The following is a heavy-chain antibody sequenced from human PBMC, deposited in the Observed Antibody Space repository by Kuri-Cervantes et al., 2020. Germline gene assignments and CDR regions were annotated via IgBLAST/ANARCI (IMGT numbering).Heavy chain of an antibody. Sequence: SVKVSCKASGGTFSSYAISWVRQAPGQGLEWMGRIIPILGIANYAQKFQGRVTITADKSTSTAYMELSSLRSEDTAVYYCARVYGSGSYNFDYWGQGTLVTVSS. CDR3: ARVYGSGSYNFDY. V-gene: IGHV1-69*04. CDR2: IIPILGIA. D-gene: IGHD3-10*01. CDR1: GGTFSSYA. J-gene: IGHJ4*02.